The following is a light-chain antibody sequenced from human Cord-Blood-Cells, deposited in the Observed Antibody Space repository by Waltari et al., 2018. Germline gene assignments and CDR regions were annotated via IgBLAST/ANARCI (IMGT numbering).Light chain of an antibody. CDR3: SSYTSSSTLV. CDR2: DVS. V-gene: IGLV2-14*01. CDR1: SSDVGGYNY. J-gene: IGLJ2*01. Sequence: QSALTQPASASGSPGQSFTISCTGTSSDVGGYNYVSWYQQHPGKAPKLMIYDVSNRPSGVSNRFSGSKSGNTASLTISGLQAEDEADYYCSSYTSSSTLVFGGGTKLTVL.